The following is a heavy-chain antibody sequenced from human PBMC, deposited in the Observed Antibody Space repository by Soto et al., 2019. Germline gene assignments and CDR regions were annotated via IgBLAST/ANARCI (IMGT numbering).Heavy chain of an antibody. CDR2: IYYSGST. V-gene: IGHV4-30-4*01. CDR3: ARAWRYSYGYFDY. CDR1: GGSISSGDYY. Sequence: QVQLQESGPGLVKPSQTLSLTCTVSGGSISSGDYYWSWIRQPPGKGLEWIGYIYYSGSTYYNPSLTSRVTISVDTSKNQFSLKLSSVTAADTAVYYCARAWRYSYGYFDYWGQGTLVTVSS. D-gene: IGHD5-18*01. J-gene: IGHJ4*02.